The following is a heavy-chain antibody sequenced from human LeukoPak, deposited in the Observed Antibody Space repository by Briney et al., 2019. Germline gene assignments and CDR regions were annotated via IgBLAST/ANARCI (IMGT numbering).Heavy chain of an antibody. CDR2: ISGSGGGT. CDR3: AKNPYCSSTSCYWEDV. Sequence: GGSLRLSCAASGFTFSSYAMSGVRQAPGKGLEWVSAISGSGGGTYYEASVKRRFNISRDNYKNTLYLQMNSLRAEDTAVYYCAKNPYCSSTSCYWEDVWGKGTTVTVSS. V-gene: IGHV3-23*01. J-gene: IGHJ6*04. CDR1: GFTFSSYA. D-gene: IGHD2-2*01.